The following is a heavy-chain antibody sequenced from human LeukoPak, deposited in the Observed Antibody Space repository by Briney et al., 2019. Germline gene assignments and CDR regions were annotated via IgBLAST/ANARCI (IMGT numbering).Heavy chain of an antibody. Sequence: GGSLRLSCAASGFTLSNGWMSWVRQAPGKGLEWVSGISASGGSTYYADSVKGRFTISRDSSKNTLYLQMNSPRAEDTAVYYCAKRTRYSSSWFHFDSWGQGTLVTVSS. V-gene: IGHV3-23*01. CDR3: AKRTRYSSSWFHFDS. CDR1: GFTLSNGW. D-gene: IGHD6-13*01. J-gene: IGHJ4*02. CDR2: ISASGGST.